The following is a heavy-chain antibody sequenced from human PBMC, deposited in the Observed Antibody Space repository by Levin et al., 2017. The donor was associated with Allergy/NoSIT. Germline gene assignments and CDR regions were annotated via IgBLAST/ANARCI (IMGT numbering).Heavy chain of an antibody. CDR1: GFTFSTYN. CDR2: ITSSRTTI. D-gene: IGHD2/OR15-2a*01. CDR3: VRDLWPGAFDM. J-gene: IGHJ3*02. Sequence: GGSLRLSCAASGFTFSTYNMNWVRQAPGKGLEWVAYITSSRTTINYADSVKGRFTISRDNANNSLYLQMSSLRAEDTAVYYCVRDLWPGAFDMWGQGTMVTISS. V-gene: IGHV3-48*01.